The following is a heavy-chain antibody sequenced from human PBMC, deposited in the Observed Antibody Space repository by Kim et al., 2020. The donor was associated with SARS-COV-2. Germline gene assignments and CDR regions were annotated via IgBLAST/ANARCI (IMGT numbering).Heavy chain of an antibody. V-gene: IGHV4-30-2*05. D-gene: IGHD1-26*01. CDR3: ARDIAGDYYYYYGMDV. Sequence: LKSRVTRSVDTSKNQFSLELSSVTAADTAVYYCARDIAGDYYYYYGMDVWGQGTTVTVSS. J-gene: IGHJ6*02.